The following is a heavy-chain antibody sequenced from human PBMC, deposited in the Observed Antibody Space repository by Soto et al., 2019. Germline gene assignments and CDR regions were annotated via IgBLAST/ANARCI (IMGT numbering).Heavy chain of an antibody. J-gene: IGHJ6*02. Sequence: PGGSLRLSCAASGFTFSSYGMHWVRQAPGKGLEWVAVIWYDGSNKYYADSVKGRFTISRDNSKNTLYLQMNSLRAEDTAVYYCAREGGGIAVAGTPVGNDYYGMDVWGQGTTVTVSS. V-gene: IGHV3-33*01. D-gene: IGHD6-19*01. CDR2: IWYDGSNK. CDR1: GFTFSSYG. CDR3: AREGGGIAVAGTPVGNDYYGMDV.